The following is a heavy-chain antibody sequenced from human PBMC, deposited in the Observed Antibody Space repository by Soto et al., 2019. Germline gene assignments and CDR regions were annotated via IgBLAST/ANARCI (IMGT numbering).Heavy chain of an antibody. D-gene: IGHD6-19*01. V-gene: IGHV5-51*01. CDR2: IYPADSNT. CDR1: GSSFTNYR. J-gene: IGHJ4*02. CDR3: AKSQSSGWFY. Sequence: GASLKISCKGFGSSFTNYRIGWVRQMPGKGLEWVGFIYPADSNTRYSPSFEGQVTISVDKSIGTAYLQWSSLKASDTAIYYCAKSQSSGWFYWGQGALVTVSS.